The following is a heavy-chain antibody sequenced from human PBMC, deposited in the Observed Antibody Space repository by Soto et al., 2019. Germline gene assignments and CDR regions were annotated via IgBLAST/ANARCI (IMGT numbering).Heavy chain of an antibody. CDR2: ISVHSGDT. J-gene: IGHJ3*02. V-gene: IGHV1-18*01. Sequence: ASVKVSCKASGYVFTSFGISWVRQAPGQGLEWMGWISVHSGDTNYAQKLQGRVTMTTDTSTSTAYMELRSLRSDDTAVYYCARAVAVTGVAFNIWGQGTTVTVSS. CDR1: GYVFTSFG. CDR3: ARAVAVTGVAFNI. D-gene: IGHD6-19*01.